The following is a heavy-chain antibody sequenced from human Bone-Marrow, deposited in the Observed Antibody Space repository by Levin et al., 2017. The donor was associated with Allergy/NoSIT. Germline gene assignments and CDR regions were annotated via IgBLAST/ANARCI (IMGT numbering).Heavy chain of an antibody. CDR2: IYPGDSDT. D-gene: IGHD3-3*01. CDR1: GYSFSTYW. V-gene: IGHV5-51*01. CDR3: ARHDSGIFGLAQYYMDV. J-gene: IGHJ6*03. Sequence: TGGSLRLSCKGSGYSFSTYWIAWVRQVPGRGMEWIGVIYPGDSDTRYSPSFEGQVTISADKSVNTAYLQWSSLKDSDTAIYYCARHDSGIFGLAQYYMDVWGKGTTVTVSS.